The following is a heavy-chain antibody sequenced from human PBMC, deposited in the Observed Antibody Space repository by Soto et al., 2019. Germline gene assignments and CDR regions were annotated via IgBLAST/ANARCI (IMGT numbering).Heavy chain of an antibody. Sequence: PGGSLRLSCAASGFTFSSYSMNWVRQAPGKGLEWVSYISSSSSTIYYADSVKGRFTISRDNAKNSLYLQMNSLRDEDTAVYYCARDPILIPGIAVAGTENYWGQGTLVTVSS. D-gene: IGHD6-19*01. CDR1: GFTFSSYS. V-gene: IGHV3-48*02. J-gene: IGHJ4*02. CDR3: ARDPILIPGIAVAGTENY. CDR2: ISSSSSTI.